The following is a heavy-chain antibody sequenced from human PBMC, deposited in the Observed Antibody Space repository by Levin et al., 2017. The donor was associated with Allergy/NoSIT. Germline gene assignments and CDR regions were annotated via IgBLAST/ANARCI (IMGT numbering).Heavy chain of an antibody. V-gene: IGHV1-46*01. CDR2: IDPRDGST. J-gene: IGHJ4*02. D-gene: IGHD5-18*01. Sequence: PSASVKVSCKASGYTLTSYYMHWVRLAPGQGLEWMGIIDPRDGSTTYTQKFQGRITMTRDTSTNTVYMELSSLRSEDTAVYYCARDRSPTPGYSYGYYWGRGTLVTVSS. CDR3: ARDRSPTPGYSYGYY. CDR1: GYTLTSYY.